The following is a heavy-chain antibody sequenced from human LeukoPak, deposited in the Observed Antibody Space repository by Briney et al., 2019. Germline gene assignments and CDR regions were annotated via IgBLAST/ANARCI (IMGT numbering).Heavy chain of an antibody. CDR3: ARRYYDSSGNPIDY. CDR1: GGSISSSSYY. CDR2: IYYSGST. Sequence: PSETLSLTCTVSGGSISSSSYYWGWIRQPPGKGLEWIGSIYYSGSTYYNPSLKSRVTISVDTSKNQFSLKLSSVTAADTAVYYCARRYYDSSGNPIDYWGQGTLVTVSS. J-gene: IGHJ4*02. D-gene: IGHD3-22*01. V-gene: IGHV4-39*07.